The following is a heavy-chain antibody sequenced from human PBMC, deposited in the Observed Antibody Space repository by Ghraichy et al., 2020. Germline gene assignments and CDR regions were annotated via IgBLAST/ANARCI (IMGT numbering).Heavy chain of an antibody. D-gene: IGHD1-14*01. V-gene: IGHV3-74*01. Sequence: ETLSLTCAASGFSFTDYWMHWVRQTPGRGLEWVSHLNTDGTTVNYADSVKGRFTISRDNAKNTVYLQMISLTVEDTAFYYCVRSYKDGLRHFDYWGQGTLVTVSS. CDR1: GFSFTDYW. CDR3: VRSYKDGLRHFDY. CDR2: LNTDGTTV. J-gene: IGHJ4*02.